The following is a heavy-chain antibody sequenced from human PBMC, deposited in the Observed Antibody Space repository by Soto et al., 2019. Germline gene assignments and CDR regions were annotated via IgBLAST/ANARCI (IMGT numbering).Heavy chain of an antibody. CDR3: ARPTDSSGQTDY. Sequence: QLQLQESGPGLVKPSETLALTCTVSGGSISSSSYYWGWIRQPPGKGLEWIGSIYYSGSTYYNPSRKRRVTIPVDTSKNQFALKLSSVTAADTAVYYCARPTDSSGQTDYWGQGTLVTVSS. V-gene: IGHV4-39*01. CDR1: GGSISSSSYY. J-gene: IGHJ4*02. D-gene: IGHD6-25*01. CDR2: IYYSGST.